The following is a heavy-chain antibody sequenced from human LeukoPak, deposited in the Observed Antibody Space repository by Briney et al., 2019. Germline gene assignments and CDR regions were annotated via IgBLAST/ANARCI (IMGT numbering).Heavy chain of an antibody. V-gene: IGHV3-9*03. CDR2: ISWNSGSI. D-gene: IGHD6-13*01. Sequence: GGSLRLSCAASGFTFDDYAMHWVRQAPGKGLEGVSGISWNSGSIGYADSVKGRFTISRDNAKNSLYLQMNSLRAEDMALYYCAKASRYSSRYMDVWGKGTTVTVSS. CDR3: AKASRYSSRYMDV. CDR1: GFTFDDYA. J-gene: IGHJ6*03.